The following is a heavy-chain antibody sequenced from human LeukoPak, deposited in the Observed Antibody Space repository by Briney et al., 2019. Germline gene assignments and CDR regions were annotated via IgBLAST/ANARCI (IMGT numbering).Heavy chain of an antibody. J-gene: IGHJ5*02. CDR3: ARAKNPYCGGDCRWFDP. CDR1: GFTFSSYN. V-gene: IGHV3-48*02. Sequence: GGSLRLSCAASGFTFSSYNMNWVRQAPGKGLEWVSYISTVSSRIYYADSVKGRFTISRDNAKNSLYLQMNSLRDEDTAVYYCARAKNPYCGGDCRWFDPWGQGTLVTVSS. D-gene: IGHD2-21*02. CDR2: ISTVSSRI.